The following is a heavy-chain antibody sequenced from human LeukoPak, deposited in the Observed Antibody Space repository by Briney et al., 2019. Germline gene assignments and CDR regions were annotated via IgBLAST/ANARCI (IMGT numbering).Heavy chain of an antibody. J-gene: IGHJ3*02. D-gene: IGHD3-22*01. V-gene: IGHV4-59*01. CDR3: ARESNWYYYNSSGYRDAFDI. CDR1: GGSISSYY. Sequence: PSETLSLTCTVSGGSISSYYWSWIRQPPGKGLEWIGYIYYSGSTNYNPSLKSRVTISVDTSKNQFSLKLNSVTAADTAVYYCARESNWYYYNSSGYRDAFDIWGQGTMVTVSS. CDR2: IYYSGST.